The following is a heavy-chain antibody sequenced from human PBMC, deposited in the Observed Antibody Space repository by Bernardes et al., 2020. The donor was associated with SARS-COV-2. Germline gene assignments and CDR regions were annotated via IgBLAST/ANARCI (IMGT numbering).Heavy chain of an antibody. Sequence: SQTLSITCTVSGGSISNDYWSWIRQPAGKGLEWIGRVYNSGNTNYNPSLKSRVTMSVDTSKNQFSLNLSSVTAADTAVYYCARAMSGNAFDYWGQGTLIIVSS. J-gene: IGHJ4*02. CDR2: VYNSGNT. D-gene: IGHD3-3*01. V-gene: IGHV4-4*07. CDR3: ARAMSGNAFDY. CDR1: GGSISNDY.